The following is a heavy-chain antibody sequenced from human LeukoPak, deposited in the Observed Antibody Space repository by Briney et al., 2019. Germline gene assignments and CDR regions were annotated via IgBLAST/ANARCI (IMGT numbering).Heavy chain of an antibody. Sequence: PSETLSLTCTVSGDSIRSYSWNWIRQPPGKGLEWIGYIYYSGTTDYNPSLKSRVTISVDTSHQFSLRLSSVTAADTAVYYCARARDAYDRFDNWGQGTLVTVSS. CDR3: ARARDAYDRFDN. V-gene: IGHV4-59*01. J-gene: IGHJ4*02. D-gene: IGHD3-22*01. CDR1: GDSIRSYS. CDR2: IYYSGTT.